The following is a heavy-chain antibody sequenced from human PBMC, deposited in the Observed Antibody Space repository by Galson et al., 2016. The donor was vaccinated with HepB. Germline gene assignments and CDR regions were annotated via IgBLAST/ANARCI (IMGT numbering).Heavy chain of an antibody. J-gene: IGHJ3*02. CDR2: IYYSGST. D-gene: IGHD6-13*01. V-gene: IGHV4-59*01. CDR1: GGSISSYY. CDR3: ARDRTISSWSAFDI. Sequence: SETLSLTCSVSGGSISSYYWSWIRQPPGKGLEWIGYIYYSGSTNYNPSLKSRVTISVDTSKNQFSLKLSSVTAADTAVYYCARDRTISSWSAFDIWGQGTMVTVSS.